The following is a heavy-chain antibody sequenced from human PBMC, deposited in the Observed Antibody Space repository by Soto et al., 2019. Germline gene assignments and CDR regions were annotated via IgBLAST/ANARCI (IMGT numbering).Heavy chain of an antibody. CDR2: VSYDGGTK. Sequence: QVQLVESGGGVVQPGGSLRLPCAASGFTLSSHGMQWVRQAPGKGLEWVAVVSYDGGTKYYADSVKGRFTISRDNSKNTLYLQMNSLRAEDTAVYYCVKEFGVAGSSYESFFDYWGQGTLVTVSS. CDR3: VKEFGVAGSSYESFFDY. V-gene: IGHV3-30*18. J-gene: IGHJ4*02. D-gene: IGHD5-18*01. CDR1: GFTLSSHG.